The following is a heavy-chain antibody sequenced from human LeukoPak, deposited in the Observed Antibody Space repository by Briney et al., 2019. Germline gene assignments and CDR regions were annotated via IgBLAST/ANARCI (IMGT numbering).Heavy chain of an antibody. CDR3: ARVAPRYCSSTSCYGRSYYYYYYMDV. J-gene: IGHJ6*03. V-gene: IGHV1-8*02. Sequence: ASVKISCQASGYTFTGYYMHWVRQAPGQGLEWMGWMNPNSGNTGYAQKFQGRVTMTRNTSISTAYMELSSLRSEDTAVYYCARVAPRYCSSTSCYGRSYYYYYYMDVWGKGTTVTISS. CDR1: GYTFTGYY. D-gene: IGHD2-2*01. CDR2: MNPNSGNT.